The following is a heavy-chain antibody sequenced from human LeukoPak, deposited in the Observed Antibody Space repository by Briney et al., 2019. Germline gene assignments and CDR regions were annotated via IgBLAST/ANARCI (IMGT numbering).Heavy chain of an antibody. CDR1: GFTFSGSA. V-gene: IGHV3-73*01. Sequence: GGSLRLSCAASGFTFSGSAMHWVRQASGKGLEWVGRIRSKANSYATAYAASVKGRFTISRDDSKNTAYLQMNSLRAEDTAVYYCARNPQKYYDSADAFDIWGQGTMVTVSS. CDR2: IRSKANSYAT. J-gene: IGHJ3*02. D-gene: IGHD3-22*01. CDR3: ARNPQKYYDSADAFDI.